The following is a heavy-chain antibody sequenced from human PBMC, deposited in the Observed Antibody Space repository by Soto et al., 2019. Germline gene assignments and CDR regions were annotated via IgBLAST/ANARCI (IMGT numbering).Heavy chain of an antibody. V-gene: IGHV1-2*02. CDR2: INPNSGCT. CDR1: GYTFTGYY. Sequence: GASVKVSCKASGYTFTGYYMHWVRQAPGQGLEWMGWINPNSGCTNYAQKFQGRVTMTRDTSISTAYMELSRLRSDDTAVYYCAILGPTLYYYDSSGYSPPYFDYWGQGTLVTVSS. CDR3: AILGPTLYYYDSSGYSPPYFDY. J-gene: IGHJ4*02. D-gene: IGHD3-22*01.